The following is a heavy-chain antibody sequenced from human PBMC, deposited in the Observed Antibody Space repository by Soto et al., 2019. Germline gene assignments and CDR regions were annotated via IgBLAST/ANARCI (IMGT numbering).Heavy chain of an antibody. CDR1: GGTFRSYA. J-gene: IGHJ4*02. D-gene: IGHD6-19*01. CDR3: EIMYSSGWGGALGY. V-gene: IGHV1-69*05. CDR2: VIPMFGTP. Sequence: QVQLVQSGAEVKKPGSSVKVSCKASGGTFRSYAITWVRQAPGQGLEWMGGVIPMFGTPNYAQKVQDRVTSTRDESTNPAYMDLSSLRFDDTAVYYCEIMYSSGWGGALGYWGQGTLVTVSS.